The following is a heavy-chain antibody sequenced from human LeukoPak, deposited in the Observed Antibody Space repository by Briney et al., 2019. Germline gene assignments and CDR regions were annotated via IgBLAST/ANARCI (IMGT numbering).Heavy chain of an antibody. CDR3: ARDPYNGDYGDFYYYYMDV. CDR2: ISSSSSYI. Sequence: GGSLRLSCAASGFTFSRYSMNWVRQAPGKGLEWVSSISSSSSYIDYADSVKGRFTISRDNAKNSLYLHLNSLRDEDTAIYYCARDPYNGDYGDFYYYYMDVWGKGTTVTISS. J-gene: IGHJ6*03. D-gene: IGHD3-16*01. CDR1: GFTFSRYS. V-gene: IGHV3-21*01.